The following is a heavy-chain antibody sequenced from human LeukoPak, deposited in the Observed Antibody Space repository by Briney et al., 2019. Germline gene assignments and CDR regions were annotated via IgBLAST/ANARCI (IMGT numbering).Heavy chain of an antibody. V-gene: IGHV3-48*04. CDR1: GFTFSSYS. Sequence: PGGSLRLSCAASGFTFSSYSMNWVRQAPGKGLEWVSAISGSGSTIYYADSVKGRFTISRDNAKNALYLQMNSLRAEDTAVYYSARDQGGRYYYDSSGHDYWGQGTLVTVSS. J-gene: IGHJ4*02. D-gene: IGHD3-22*01. CDR3: ARDQGGRYYYDSSGHDY. CDR2: ISGSGSTI.